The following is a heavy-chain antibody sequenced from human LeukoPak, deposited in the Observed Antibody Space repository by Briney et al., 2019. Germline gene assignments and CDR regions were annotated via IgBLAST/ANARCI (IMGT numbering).Heavy chain of an antibody. CDR3: ARVIVGATYYYYYYMDV. Sequence: SETLSLTCSVSGASLNTSPYYWGWIRQPPGKGLEWIGNIYYTGSTYYNPSLKSRVTISVDTSKNQFSLKLSSVTAADTAVYYCARVIVGATYYYYYYMDVWGKGTTVTVSS. CDR2: IYYTGST. CDR1: GASLNTSPYY. V-gene: IGHV4-39*07. J-gene: IGHJ6*03. D-gene: IGHD1-26*01.